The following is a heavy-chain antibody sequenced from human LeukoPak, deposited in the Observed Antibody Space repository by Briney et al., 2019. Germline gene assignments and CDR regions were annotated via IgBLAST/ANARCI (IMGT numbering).Heavy chain of an antibody. V-gene: IGHV3-21*01. D-gene: IGHD5/OR15-5a*01. CDR1: GFTFSSYS. CDR2: ISSSSSYI. J-gene: IGHJ6*02. Sequence: GGSLRLSCAASGFTFSSYSMNWVRQAPGKGLEWVSSISSSSSYIYYADSVKGRFTISRDNAKNSLYLQMNSLRAEDTAVYYCASLRPYMLVGRDVWGRGTTVTVSS. CDR3: ASLRPYMLVGRDV.